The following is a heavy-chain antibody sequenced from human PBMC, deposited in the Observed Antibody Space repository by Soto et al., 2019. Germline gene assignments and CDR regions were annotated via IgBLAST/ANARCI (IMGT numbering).Heavy chain of an antibody. CDR1: GGSISSYY. V-gene: IGHV4-59*08. Sequence: SESLSLTCTASGGSISSYYWSWIRQPPGKGLEWIGYIYYSGSTNYNPSLKSRVTISVDTSKNQFSLKLSSVTAADTAVYYCARHLLIRTDGSGGPPHNWFDPWGQGTLVTVSS. CDR2: IYYSGST. D-gene: IGHD3-10*01. CDR3: ARHLLIRTDGSGGPPHNWFDP. J-gene: IGHJ5*02.